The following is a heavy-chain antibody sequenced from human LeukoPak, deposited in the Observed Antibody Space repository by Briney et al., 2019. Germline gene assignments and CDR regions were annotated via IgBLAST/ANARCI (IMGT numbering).Heavy chain of an antibody. D-gene: IGHD5/OR15-5a*01. J-gene: IGHJ4*02. V-gene: IGHV3-23*01. CDR3: ARGNNNVWYQSDS. CDR2: IGGGGGST. CDR1: GFPFSSYA. Sequence: GGSLRLSCAASGFPFSSYAMNWLRQAPGKGLEWVSVIGGGGGSTQYADSVKGRFTISRDNSKNTLYLQMNSLRAEDTATYYCARGNNNVWYQSDSWGQGSLVTVSS.